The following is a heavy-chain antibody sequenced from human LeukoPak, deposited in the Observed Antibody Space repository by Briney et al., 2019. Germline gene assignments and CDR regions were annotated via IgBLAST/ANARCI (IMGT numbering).Heavy chain of an antibody. V-gene: IGHV4-59*01. Sequence: PSETLSLTCTVSGGSISSYYWSWIRQPPGKGLEWIGYIYYSGSTNYNPSLKSRVTISVDTSKNRFSLKLSSVTAADTAVYYCARDAGNWYFDLWGRGTLVTVSS. CDR1: GGSISSYY. CDR3: ARDAGNWYFDL. J-gene: IGHJ2*01. CDR2: IYYSGST.